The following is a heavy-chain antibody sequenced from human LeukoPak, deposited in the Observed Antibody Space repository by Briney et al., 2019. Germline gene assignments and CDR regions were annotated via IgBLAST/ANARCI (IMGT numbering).Heavy chain of an antibody. J-gene: IGHJ3*02. D-gene: IGHD3-10*01. Sequence: PSQTLSLTCTVSGGSISSGGYYWSWIRQPPGKGLEWIGYIYYSGSTNYNPSLKSRVTISVDTSKNQFSLKLSSVTAADTAVYYCARQKKGSGSYLGAFDIWGQGTMVTVSS. CDR2: IYYSGST. V-gene: IGHV4-61*08. CDR3: ARQKKGSGSYLGAFDI. CDR1: GGSISSGGYY.